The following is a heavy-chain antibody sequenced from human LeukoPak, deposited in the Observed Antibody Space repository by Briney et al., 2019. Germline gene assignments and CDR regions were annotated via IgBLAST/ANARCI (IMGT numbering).Heavy chain of an antibody. Sequence: GGSLRLSCAASGFTFSSYAMHWVRQAPGKGLEWVAVISYDGSNKYYADSVKGRFTISRDNSKNTLYLQMNSLRAEDTAVYYCARVPPQCSSTSCPRENYYYYMDVWGKGTTVTVSS. CDR1: GFTFSSYA. CDR3: ARVPPQCSSTSCPRENYYYYMDV. D-gene: IGHD2-2*01. J-gene: IGHJ6*03. V-gene: IGHV3-30-3*01. CDR2: ISYDGSNK.